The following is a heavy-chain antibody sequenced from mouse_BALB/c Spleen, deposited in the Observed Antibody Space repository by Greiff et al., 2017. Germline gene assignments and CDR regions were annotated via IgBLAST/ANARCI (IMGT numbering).Heavy chain of an antibody. J-gene: IGHJ4*01. CDR3: ARLGYYVSSYAMDY. V-gene: IGHV1-14*01. CDR1: GYTFTSYV. D-gene: IGHD1-1*01. Sequence: EVQLQQSGPELVKPGASVKMSCKASGYTFTSYVMHWVKQKPGQGLEWIGYINPYNDGTKYNEKFKGKATLTSDKSSSTAYMELSSLTSEDSAVYYCARLGYYVSSYAMDYWGQGTSVTFSS. CDR2: INPYNDGT.